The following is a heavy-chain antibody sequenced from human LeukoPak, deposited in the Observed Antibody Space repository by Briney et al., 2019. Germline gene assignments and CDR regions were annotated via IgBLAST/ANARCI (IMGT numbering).Heavy chain of an antibody. CDR1: GFSFSSYG. CDR2: VWYDGSNR. V-gene: IGHV3-33*06. J-gene: IGHJ4*02. CDR3: AKGHSGSLLDY. D-gene: IGHD1-26*01. Sequence: GGSLRLSCEASGFSFSSYGMHWVRQAPGKGLEWVAVVWYDGSNRYYADSVKGRFTISRDNSKNTLYLQMNSLRAEDTAVYYCAKGHSGSLLDYWGQGTVVTVSS.